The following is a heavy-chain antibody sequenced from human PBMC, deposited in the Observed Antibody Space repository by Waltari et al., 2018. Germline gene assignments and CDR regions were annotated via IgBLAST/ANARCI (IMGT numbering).Heavy chain of an antibody. CDR2: IIPIFGTA. CDR3: ARGGVATPYGMDV. V-gene: IGHV1-69*08. CDR1: GGTFSSYA. J-gene: IGHJ6*02. Sequence: QVQLVQSGAEVKKPGSSVKVSCKASGGTFSSYAISWVRQAPGQGLEWMGRIIPIFGTANYAQKFQGRVTITADKSTSTAYMELSSVTAADTAVYYCARGGVATPYGMDVWGQGTTVTVSS. D-gene: IGHD5-12*01.